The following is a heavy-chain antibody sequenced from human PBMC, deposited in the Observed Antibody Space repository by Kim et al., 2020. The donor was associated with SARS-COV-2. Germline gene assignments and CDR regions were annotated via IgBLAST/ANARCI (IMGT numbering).Heavy chain of an antibody. V-gene: IGHV6-1*01. CDR1: GDSVSSNSAA. D-gene: IGHD6-19*01. J-gene: IGHJ6*02. CDR3: ARDLKEAGHYSYYGMDV. Sequence: SQTLSLTCAISGDSVSSNSAAWNWIRQSPSRGLEWLGRTYYRSKWYNDYAVSVKSRITINPDTSKNQFSLQLNSVTPEDTAVYYCARDLKEAGHYSYYGMDVWGQGTTVTVSS. CDR2: TYYRSKWYN.